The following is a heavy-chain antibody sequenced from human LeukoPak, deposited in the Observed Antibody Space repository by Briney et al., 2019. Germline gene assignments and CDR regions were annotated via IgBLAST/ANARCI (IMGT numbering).Heavy chain of an antibody. CDR1: GLTFSSYE. CDR3: ARVRGGSGRSYAADAFDI. Sequence: GESLRLSCVVSGLTFSSYEMNWVRQAPGKGLVWVSRIYNDGSSTSYADSVKGRFTISRDNAKSTLYLQMNSLRAEDTAVYYCARVRGGSGRSYAADAFDIWGQGTMVTVSS. CDR2: IYNDGSST. J-gene: IGHJ3*02. V-gene: IGHV3-74*01. D-gene: IGHD1-26*01.